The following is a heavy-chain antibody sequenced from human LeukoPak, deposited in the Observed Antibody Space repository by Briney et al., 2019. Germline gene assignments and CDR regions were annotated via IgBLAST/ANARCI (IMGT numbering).Heavy chain of an antibody. J-gene: IGHJ5*02. CDR1: GGSFSGYY. V-gene: IGHV4-34*01. Sequence: SETLSLTCAVYGGSFSGYYWSWIRQPPGKGLEWIGEINRSGSTNYNPSLKSRVTISVDTSKNQFSLKLSSVTAADTAVYYCARLAAAGIHWFDPWGQGTLVTVSS. D-gene: IGHD6-13*01. CDR3: ARLAAAGIHWFDP. CDR2: INRSGST.